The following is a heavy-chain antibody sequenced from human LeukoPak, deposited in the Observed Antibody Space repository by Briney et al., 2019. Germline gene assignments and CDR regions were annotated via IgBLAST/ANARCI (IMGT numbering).Heavy chain of an antibody. CDR2: IKQDGSEK. V-gene: IGHV3-7*01. J-gene: IGHJ4*02. CDR3: ARDCIAVAGTVDY. Sequence: GGSLRLSCAASEFTFSSYWMSWVRQAPGKGLEGVANIKQDGSEKYYVDSVKGRFTISRDNAKNSLYLQMNSLRAEDTAVYYCARDCIAVAGTVDYWGQGTLVTVSS. D-gene: IGHD6-19*01. CDR1: EFTFSSYW.